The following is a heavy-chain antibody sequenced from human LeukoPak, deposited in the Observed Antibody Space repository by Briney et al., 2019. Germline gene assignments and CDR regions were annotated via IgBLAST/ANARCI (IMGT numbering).Heavy chain of an antibody. D-gene: IGHD1-1*01. CDR2: ISGSGGDT. V-gene: IGHV3-23*01. CDR1: GFTFNRAA. Sequence: GGSLRLSCAGSGFTFNRAAMSWVRQAPGKGLEWVSGISGSGGDTYYSDSVKGRFTISRDNAKNSLYLQMNSLRAEDTAVYYCARIHNLGILAHFDYWGQGTLVTVSS. CDR3: ARIHNLGILAHFDY. J-gene: IGHJ4*02.